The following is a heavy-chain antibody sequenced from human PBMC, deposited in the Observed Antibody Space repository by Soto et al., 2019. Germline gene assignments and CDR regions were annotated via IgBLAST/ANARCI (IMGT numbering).Heavy chain of an antibody. Sequence: QVQLQESGPGLVKPSQTLSVTCTVSGGSVRSDDYSWSWIRQHPVKGLEWIGYIRDSGSTYYNPSLEARVIISVDTSKKLFSLRLRSVSAVYTAVYYCARALANYFDYWGQGTLVTASS. CDR3: ARALANYFDY. D-gene: IGHD1-1*01. CDR2: IRDSGST. CDR1: GGSVRSDDYS. J-gene: IGHJ4*02. V-gene: IGHV4-31*03.